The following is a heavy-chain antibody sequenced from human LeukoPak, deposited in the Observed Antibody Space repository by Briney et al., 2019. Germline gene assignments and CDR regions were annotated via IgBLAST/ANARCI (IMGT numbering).Heavy chain of an antibody. Sequence: GGSLTLSCAASGFTVSSNYMSWVRQAPGKGLEWVSVIYSGGSTYYADSVKGRFTISRENSKNTLYLQMNSLRAEDTAVYYCWRVEGGWLQLRGGYFQHWGQGTLVTVSS. CDR2: IYSGGST. CDR3: WRVEGGWLQLRGGYFQH. D-gene: IGHD5-12*01. CDR1: GFTVSSNY. V-gene: IGHV3-66*01. J-gene: IGHJ1*01.